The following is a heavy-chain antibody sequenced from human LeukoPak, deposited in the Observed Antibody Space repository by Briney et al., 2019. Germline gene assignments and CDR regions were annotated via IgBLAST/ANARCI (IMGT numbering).Heavy chain of an antibody. D-gene: IGHD2-15*01. CDR2: INAGNGNT. J-gene: IGHJ4*02. CDR1: GYTFTSYA. V-gene: IGHV1-3*01. CDR3: AKQLGYCSDGSCYFPY. Sequence: ASVKVSCKASGYTFTSYAMHWVRQAPGQRLEWMGWINAGNGNTKYSQKFQGRVTITRDTSASTAYMELSSLRSEDTAVYYCAKQLGYCSDGSCYFPYRGQGTLVTVSS.